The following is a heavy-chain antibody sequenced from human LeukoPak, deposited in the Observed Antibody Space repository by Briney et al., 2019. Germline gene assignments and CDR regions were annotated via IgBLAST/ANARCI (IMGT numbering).Heavy chain of an antibody. D-gene: IGHD3-10*01. CDR1: GFTFSSYG. CDR3: ANMDYGSGFDY. Sequence: PGGSLRLSCAASGFTFSSYGMHWVRQALGKGLEWVAVISYDGSNKYYADSVKGRFTISRDNSKNTLYLQMNSLRAEDTAVYYCANMDYGSGFDYWGQGTLVTVSS. CDR2: ISYDGSNK. V-gene: IGHV3-30*18. J-gene: IGHJ4*02.